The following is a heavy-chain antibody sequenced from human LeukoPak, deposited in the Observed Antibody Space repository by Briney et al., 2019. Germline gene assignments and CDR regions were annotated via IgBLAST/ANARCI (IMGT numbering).Heavy chain of an antibody. V-gene: IGHV1-3*01. CDR3: AKSVSGCDAFDI. CDR2: INAGDGNT. CDR1: GHTFTSNA. D-gene: IGHD6-19*01. J-gene: IGHJ3*02. Sequence: ASGTVSCKASGHTFTSNAMHWVRQARGQRNEWMGWINAGDGNTKYSQMFQGRVTITRDTSASTAYMELSSLRYEDTAVYYCAKSVSGCDAFDIWGQGTMVTVSS.